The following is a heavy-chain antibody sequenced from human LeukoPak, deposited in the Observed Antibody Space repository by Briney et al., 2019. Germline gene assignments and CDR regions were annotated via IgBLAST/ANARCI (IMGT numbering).Heavy chain of an antibody. CDR1: RFTFGDCA. V-gene: IGHV3-49*03. J-gene: IGHJ4*02. CDR2: IRSKAYGGTT. D-gene: IGHD1-26*01. CDR3: TRDPAQGGSPIDY. Sequence: PGWSLRLSCTASRFTFGDCAMSWFRQAPGKGLEWVGFIRSKAYGGTTEYAASVKGRFTISRDDSKSIAYLQMNSLKTEDTAVYYCTRDPAQGGSPIDYWGQGTLVTVSS.